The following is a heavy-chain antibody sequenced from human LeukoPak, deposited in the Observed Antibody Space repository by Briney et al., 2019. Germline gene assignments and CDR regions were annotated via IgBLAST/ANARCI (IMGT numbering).Heavy chain of an antibody. D-gene: IGHD3-22*01. CDR1: GFTFSTYS. J-gene: IGHJ4*02. Sequence: PGGSLRLSCATSGFTFSTYSMNWVRKAPGKGLEWVSSISSSRSHIYYADSVMGRFTISRDNAKKSLYLQMNSLRAEDTAVYYCARDLRNYYDTSGYYPNTFDDWGQGTLVIVSS. V-gene: IGHV3-21*01. CDR3: ARDLRNYYDTSGYYPNTFDD. CDR2: ISSSRSHI.